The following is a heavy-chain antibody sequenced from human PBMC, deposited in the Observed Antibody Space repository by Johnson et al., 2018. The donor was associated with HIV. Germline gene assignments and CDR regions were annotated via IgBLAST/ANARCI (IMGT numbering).Heavy chain of an antibody. V-gene: IGHV3-20*04. D-gene: IGHD1-1*01. CDR3: ARDKLERDDVYAFDI. J-gene: IGHJ3*02. Sequence: VQLVESGGGVVRPGESLRLSCAASGFTFDDYGMSWVRQAPGKGLEWVSGINWNGGSTGYADSVKGRFTISRDNAKNSLYLQMNSLRSEDTALYYCARDKLERDDVYAFDIWGQGTLVTVSS. CDR1: GFTFDDYG. CDR2: INWNGGST.